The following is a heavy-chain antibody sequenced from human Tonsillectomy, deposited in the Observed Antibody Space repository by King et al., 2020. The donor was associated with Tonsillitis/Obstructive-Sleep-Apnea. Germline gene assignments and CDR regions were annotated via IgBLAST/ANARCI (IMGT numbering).Heavy chain of an antibody. J-gene: IGHJ4*02. D-gene: IGHD2-2*01. CDR1: GYTFTSYA. CDR3: ERAGVVVPADRVTPEFDY. Sequence: VQLVESGSELKKPGASVKVSCKASGYTFTSYAMNWVRQAPGQGLEWMGWINTNTGNPTYAQGFTGRFVFSLDTSVSTAYLQISSLKAEDTAVYYCERAGVVVPADRVTPEFDYWGQGTLVTVSS. V-gene: IGHV7-4-1*02. CDR2: INTNTGNP.